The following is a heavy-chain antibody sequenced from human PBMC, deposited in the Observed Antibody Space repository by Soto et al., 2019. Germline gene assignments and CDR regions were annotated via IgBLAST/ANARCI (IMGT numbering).Heavy chain of an antibody. J-gene: IGHJ4*02. D-gene: IGHD2-21*02. CDR2: ISVYNGNT. V-gene: IGHV1-18*04. Sequence: QVQLVQSGAEVKKPGASVKVTCKASGYTFTNYGISWVRQAPGQGLEWMGWISVYNGNTNYAQKFQGRVTMTTDTSTSTAYMELRSLRSDDTAVYYCARGDSGGNSDFLSNWGQGTLVTVSS. CDR1: GYTFTNYG. CDR3: ARGDSGGNSDFLSN.